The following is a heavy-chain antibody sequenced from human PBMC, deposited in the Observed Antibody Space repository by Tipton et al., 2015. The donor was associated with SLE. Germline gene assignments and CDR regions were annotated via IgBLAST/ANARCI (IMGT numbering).Heavy chain of an antibody. V-gene: IGHV4-59*01. CDR2: IYYSGST. J-gene: IGHJ3*02. Sequence: LRLSCAVYGGSISSYYWSWIRQPPGKGLEWIGYIYYSGSTNYNPSLKSRVTISVDTSKNQFSLKLSSVTAADTAVYYCARVLTSSSWYGSGAFDIWGQGTMVTVSS. CDR1: GGSISSYY. D-gene: IGHD6-13*01. CDR3: ARVLTSSSWYGSGAFDI.